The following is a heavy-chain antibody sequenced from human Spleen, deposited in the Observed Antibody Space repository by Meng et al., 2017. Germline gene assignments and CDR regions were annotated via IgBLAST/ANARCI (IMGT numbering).Heavy chain of an antibody. J-gene: IGHJ4*02. CDR2: INPNSGGT. V-gene: IGHV1-2*06. CDR1: GYIFTDYY. Sequence: ASVKVSCKASGYIFTDYYIHWVRQAPGQGLEWMGRINPNSGGTNYAQKFQGRVTMTRDTSISTAYMELSRLRSDDTAVYYCARGPILVRGVIADYWGQGTLVTVSS. CDR3: ARGPILVRGVIADY. D-gene: IGHD3-10*01.